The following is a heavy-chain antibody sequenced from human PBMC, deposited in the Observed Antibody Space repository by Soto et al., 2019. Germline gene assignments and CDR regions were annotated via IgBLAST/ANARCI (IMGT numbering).Heavy chain of an antibody. CDR3: ARRHHSSGWSPPYYSYGMDV. J-gene: IGHJ6*02. CDR2: IIAMTGKP. D-gene: IGHD6-19*01. CDR1: GRTFSRYA. V-gene: IGHV1-69*01. Sequence: QVQLVQSGAEVRKPGSSVKVSCTASGRTFSRYAISWVRQAPGQGLEWMGGIIAMTGKPDYGQKFQGRVTITADESTSTAYMELSSLRSEDTAVYYCARRHHSSGWSPPYYSYGMDVWGQGTTVTVSS.